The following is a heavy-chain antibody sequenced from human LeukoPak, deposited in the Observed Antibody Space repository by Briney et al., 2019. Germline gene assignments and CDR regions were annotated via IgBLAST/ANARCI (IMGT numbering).Heavy chain of an antibody. V-gene: IGHV4-59*08. CDR3: ARLNSPTYHIDY. CDR2: IHSTGST. CDR1: GGSITGYY. Sequence: PSETLSLTCTVSGGSITGYYWTWIRQPPGKGLEWIGFIHSTGSTDYYPSLKGRVTISVDTSKNQFPLRLNSVTAADTAVYYCARLNSPTYHIDYWGQGTLVTVSS. D-gene: IGHD2/OR15-2a*01. J-gene: IGHJ4*02.